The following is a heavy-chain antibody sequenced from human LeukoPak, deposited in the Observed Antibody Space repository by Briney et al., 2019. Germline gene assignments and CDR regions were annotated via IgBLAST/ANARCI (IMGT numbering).Heavy chain of an antibody. J-gene: IGHJ4*02. V-gene: IGHV3-21*06. CDR1: AFTFSRYT. CDR2: ICSSSRYI. Sequence: GGSLRLSCAASAFTFSRYTMNWVRQTPGKGLEWVSSICSSSRYIYYVDSVKGRFTISRDNAKNLLYLQMNNLRAEDTAVYYCAREGDYGPPRLGCWGQGTLVTVSS. D-gene: IGHD4/OR15-4a*01. CDR3: AREGDYGPPRLGC.